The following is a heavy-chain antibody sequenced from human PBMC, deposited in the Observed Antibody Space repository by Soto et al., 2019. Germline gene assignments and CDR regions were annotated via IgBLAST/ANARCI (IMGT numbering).Heavy chain of an antibody. CDR1: GFTFNNAW. CDR2: IKSKTDGGAT. CDR3: TTTLYYYDNGGDTWLGY. D-gene: IGHD3-22*01. Sequence: EVQLVESGGNLVKPGGSLRLSCAVSGFTFNNAWMNWVRQAPVKGLEWVGRIKSKTDGGATDYAAPVKGRFTISRDDSRDTLYLQMDSLKTEDTAVYYCTTTLYYYDNGGDTWLGYWGRGTLVTVSS. J-gene: IGHJ4*02. V-gene: IGHV3-15*07.